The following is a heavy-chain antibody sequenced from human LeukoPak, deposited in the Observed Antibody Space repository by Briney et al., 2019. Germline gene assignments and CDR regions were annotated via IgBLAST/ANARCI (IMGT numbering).Heavy chain of an antibody. V-gene: IGHV3-7*04. CDR2: IKQDGSEK. CDR1: GFTIGNYW. D-gene: IGHD1-26*01. CDR3: ARGSTYFVY. J-gene: IGHJ4*02. Sequence: QPGGSLRLSCAASGFTIGNYWMTWVRQAPGKGLEWVANIKQDGSEKYYVDSVKGRFTISRDNAKNSPYLQINSLRAEDTAVYYCARGSTYFVYWGQGTLVTVSS.